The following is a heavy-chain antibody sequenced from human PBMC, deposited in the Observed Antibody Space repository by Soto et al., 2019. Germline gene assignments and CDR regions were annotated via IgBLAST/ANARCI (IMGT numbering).Heavy chain of an antibody. V-gene: IGHV4-30-2*01. J-gene: IGHJ5*02. CDR3: ARGLGYCSGGSCYPGNWFDP. D-gene: IGHD2-15*01. Sequence: PSETLSLTCAVSGGSISSGGYSWSWIRQPPGKGLEWIGYIYHSGSTYYNPSLKSRVTISVDRSKNQFSLKLGSVTAADTAVYYCARGLGYCSGGSCYPGNWFDPWGQGTLVTVSS. CDR1: GGSISSGGYS. CDR2: IYHSGST.